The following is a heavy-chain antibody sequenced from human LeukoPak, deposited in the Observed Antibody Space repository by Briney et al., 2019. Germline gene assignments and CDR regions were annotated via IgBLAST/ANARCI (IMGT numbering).Heavy chain of an antibody. D-gene: IGHD4-17*01. CDR2: ISGSGGST. CDR3: GKDPNGDYVGAFEI. V-gene: IGHV3-23*01. CDR1: GFTFSSYA. Sequence: GGSLRLSCAASGFTFSSYALSWVCQAPGEGLEWVSAISGSGGSTYYADSVKGRFTISRDNSKNTLYLQMNSLTVEDTAVYYCGKDPNGDYVGAFEIWGQGTMVTVSS. J-gene: IGHJ3*02.